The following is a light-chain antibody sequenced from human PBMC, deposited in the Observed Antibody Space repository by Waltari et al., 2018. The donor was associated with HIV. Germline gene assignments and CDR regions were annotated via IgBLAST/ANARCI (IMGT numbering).Light chain of an antibody. Sequence: DNQMTKSPSTLSASVGDRVTITCRASQKISSWLAWYQQRPGKAPNLLIYHASTLQGGVPSRFSGSGSGTDFTLTINRLQSDDFGTYYCQQYDTFPYTFGPGTNLEIK. CDR3: QQYDTFPYT. J-gene: IGKJ2*01. CDR1: QKISSW. CDR2: HAS. V-gene: IGKV1-5*01.